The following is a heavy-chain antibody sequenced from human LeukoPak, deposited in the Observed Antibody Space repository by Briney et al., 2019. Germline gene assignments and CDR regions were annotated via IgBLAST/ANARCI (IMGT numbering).Heavy chain of an antibody. V-gene: IGHV4-59*01. Sequence: PSETLSLTCTVSGGSISSYYWSWIRQPPGKGLEWIGYIYYSGSTNYNPSLKSRVTIPVDTSKNQFSLKLSSVTAADTAVYYCASLGYSYGFDYWGQGTLVTVSS. D-gene: IGHD5-18*01. CDR1: GGSISSYY. CDR3: ASLGYSYGFDY. J-gene: IGHJ4*02. CDR2: IYYSGST.